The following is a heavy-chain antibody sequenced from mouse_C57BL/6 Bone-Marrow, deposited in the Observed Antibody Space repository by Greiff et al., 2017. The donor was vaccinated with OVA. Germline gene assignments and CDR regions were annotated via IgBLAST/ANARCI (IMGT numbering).Heavy chain of an antibody. CDR2: IYPRSGNT. J-gene: IGHJ4*01. Sequence: VKLMESGAELARPGASVKLSCKASGYTFTSYGISWVKQRTGQGLEWIGEIYPRSGNTYYNEKFKGKATLTADKSSSTAYMELRSLTSEDSAVYFCAPRGRYYAMDYWGQGTSVTVSS. CDR1: GYTFTSYG. CDR3: APRGRYYAMDY. V-gene: IGHV1-81*01.